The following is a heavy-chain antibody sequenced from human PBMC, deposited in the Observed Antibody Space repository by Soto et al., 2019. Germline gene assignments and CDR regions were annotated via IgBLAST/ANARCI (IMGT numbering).Heavy chain of an antibody. Sequence: QVQLVQSGAEVKKPGASVKVSCKASGNTFSTYYMNWVRQAPGQGLEWMGLIKPSGGGTVYAQKFQGRVTMTMDTSTTTVYVELSSLTSEDTAVYYCATWRNWFDPWGQGTLVTVSS. CDR2: IKPSGGGT. CDR3: ATWRNWFDP. V-gene: IGHV1-46*01. CDR1: GNTFSTYY. J-gene: IGHJ5*02.